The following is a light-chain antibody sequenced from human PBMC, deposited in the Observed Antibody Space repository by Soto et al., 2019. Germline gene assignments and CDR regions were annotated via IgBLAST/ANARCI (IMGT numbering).Light chain of an antibody. CDR1: QSVSSSY. J-gene: IGKJ1*01. V-gene: IGKV3-20*01. CDR3: QQYGKT. CDR2: GAS. Sequence: DIVLTQSPCTLSLSPGERATLSCRASQSVSSSYLAWYQQKPGQAPRLLIYGASSRATCIPDRFSGSGAGTDFTLTISRLEPEDFSVYYCQQYGKTFGQGTKVEIK.